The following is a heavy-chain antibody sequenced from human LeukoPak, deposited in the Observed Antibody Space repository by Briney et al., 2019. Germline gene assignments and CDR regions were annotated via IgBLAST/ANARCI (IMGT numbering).Heavy chain of an antibody. D-gene: IGHD1-26*01. CDR3: ARVSRWELLLDYFDY. V-gene: IGHV1-2*02. J-gene: IGHJ4*02. Sequence: GASVKVSCKASGYTFTGYYIHWVRQAPGQGLEWMGWINPNSGGTNYAQKFQGRVTMTRDTSISTSYMELSRLRSDDTAVYYCARVSRWELLLDYFDYWGQGTLVTVSS. CDR1: GYTFTGYY. CDR2: INPNSGGT.